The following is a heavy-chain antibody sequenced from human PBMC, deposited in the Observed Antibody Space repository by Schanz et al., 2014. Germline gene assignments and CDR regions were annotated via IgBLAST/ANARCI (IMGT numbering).Heavy chain of an antibody. V-gene: IGHV3-53*01. CDR1: GFTVSTNY. CDR3: VRDAGRDGYNLAFDV. D-gene: IGHD1-1*01. Sequence: EVQLVESGGGLLQPGGSLRLSCAASGFTVSTNYMTWVRQAPGKGLECVSVLYTGGSTFYAESVRGRFFISRDSSKNTLFLHMNSLRAEDTAVYYCVRDAGRDGYNLAFDVGGQGTLVTVSS. CDR2: LYTGGST. J-gene: IGHJ3*01.